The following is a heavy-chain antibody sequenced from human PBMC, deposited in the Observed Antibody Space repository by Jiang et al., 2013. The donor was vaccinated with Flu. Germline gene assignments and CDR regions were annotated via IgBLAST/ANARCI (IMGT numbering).Heavy chain of an antibody. CDR3: ARCVVRGVIMYYYGMDV. CDR2: ISYDGSNK. CDR1: GFTFSSYA. Sequence: VQLVESGGGVVQPGRSLRLSCAASGFTFSSYAMHWVRQAPGKGLEWVAVISYDGSNKYYADSVKGRFTISRDNSKNTLYLQMNSLRAEDTAVYYCARCVVRGVIMYYYGMDVWGQGTTVTVSS. V-gene: IGHV3-30*04. J-gene: IGHJ6*02. D-gene: IGHD3-10*01.